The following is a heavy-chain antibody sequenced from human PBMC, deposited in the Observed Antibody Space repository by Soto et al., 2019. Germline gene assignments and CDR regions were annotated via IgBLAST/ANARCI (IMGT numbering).Heavy chain of an antibody. CDR1: GYSFTSYC. J-gene: IGHJ5*02. CDR3: ARRACGSSCNWFDP. CDR2: IYPGDSDT. V-gene: IGHV5-51*01. D-gene: IGHD6-13*01. Sequence: GESLKISCNGSGYSFTSYCIGLVRQMPGKGLEWMGIIYPGDSDTRYSPSFQGQVTISADKSISTAYLQWSSLKASDTAMYYCARRACGSSCNWFDPWGQGTLVTVSS.